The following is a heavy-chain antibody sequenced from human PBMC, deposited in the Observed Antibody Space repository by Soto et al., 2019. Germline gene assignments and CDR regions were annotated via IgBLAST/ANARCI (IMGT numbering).Heavy chain of an antibody. CDR3: SIDIVAPGSFLYFDY. CDR2: MNQDGSEK. J-gene: IGHJ4*02. D-gene: IGHD5-12*01. V-gene: IGHV3-7*05. Sequence: GGSLRLSCAASGFSFGDYYMTWVRQAPGKGLEWLANMNQDGSEKYYVDSVKGRFTISRDNAKNSLYLQMNSLRGEDTAVYYWSIDIVAPGSFLYFDYGGQGSPVTASS. CDR1: GFSFGDYY.